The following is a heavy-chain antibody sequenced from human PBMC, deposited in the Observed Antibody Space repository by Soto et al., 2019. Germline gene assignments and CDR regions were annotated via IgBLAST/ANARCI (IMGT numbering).Heavy chain of an antibody. CDR1: GYTLTELS. CDR3: ATALSGYYYYGMDV. D-gene: IGHD3-22*01. V-gene: IGHV1-24*01. CDR2: FDPEDGET. J-gene: IGHJ6*02. Sequence: ASVKVSCKVSGYTLTELSMHWVRQAPGKGLEWMGGFDPEDGETIYAQKFQGRVTMTEDTSTDTAYMELSSLRSEDTAMYYCATALSGYYYYGMDVWGQGTTVTVSS.